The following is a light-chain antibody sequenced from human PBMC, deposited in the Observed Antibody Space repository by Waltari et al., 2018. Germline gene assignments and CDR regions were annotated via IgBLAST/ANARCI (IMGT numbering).Light chain of an antibody. V-gene: IGLV1-40*01. Sequence: QSVLTQPPSVSGAPGQRVTISCTGSSSNIGAGHDVHWYQQLPGRAPRLPISNNSNRPSGVPARISGSNSGTSASLVITGLQAEDEAEFYCQSYDDSLSGYVFGGGTKLTVL. CDR3: QSYDDSLSGYV. CDR2: NNS. CDR1: SSNIGAGHD. J-gene: IGLJ3*02.